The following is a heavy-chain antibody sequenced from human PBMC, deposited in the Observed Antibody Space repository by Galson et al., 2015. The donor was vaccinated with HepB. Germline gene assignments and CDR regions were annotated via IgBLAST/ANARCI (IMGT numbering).Heavy chain of an antibody. CDR2: IYYSGST. CDR3: ARGVIYDFWSGYYGGYSGYDLIGPDAFDI. CDR1: GGSISSYY. D-gene: IGHD3-3*01. V-gene: IGHV4-59*01. J-gene: IGHJ3*02. Sequence: SETLSLTCTVSGGSISSYYWSWIRQPPGKGLEWIGYIYYSGSTNYNPSLKSRVTISVDTSKNQFSLKLSSVTAADTAVYYCARGVIYDFWSGYYGGYSGYDLIGPDAFDIWGQGTMVTVSS.